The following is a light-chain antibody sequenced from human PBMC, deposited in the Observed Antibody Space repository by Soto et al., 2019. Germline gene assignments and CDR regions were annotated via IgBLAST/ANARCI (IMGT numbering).Light chain of an antibody. CDR3: DTWDSSLSAVV. J-gene: IGLJ2*01. CDR1: SSNIGNNY. Sequence: QSVLTQPPSVYAAPGQKVTISCSGSSSNIGNNYVSWFQQFPGTAPKLLIYDNNKRPSGIPDRFSGSKSGTSATLGITGLQTGDEAEYYCDTWDSSLSAVVFGGGTKLTVL. CDR2: DNN. V-gene: IGLV1-51*01.